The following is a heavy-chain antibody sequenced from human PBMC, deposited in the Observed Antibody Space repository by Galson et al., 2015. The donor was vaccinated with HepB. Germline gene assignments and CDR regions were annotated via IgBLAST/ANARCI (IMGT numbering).Heavy chain of an antibody. CDR3: ARDRGPYYAPWQGFDY. D-gene: IGHD3-3*01. J-gene: IGHJ4*02. Sequence: SVKVSCKASGGTFSSYAISWVRQAPGQGLEWMGGIIPIFGTANYAQKFQGRVTITADESTSTAYMELSSLRSEDTAVYYCARDRGPYYAPWQGFDYWGQGTLVTVSS. V-gene: IGHV1-69*13. CDR1: GGTFSSYA. CDR2: IIPIFGTA.